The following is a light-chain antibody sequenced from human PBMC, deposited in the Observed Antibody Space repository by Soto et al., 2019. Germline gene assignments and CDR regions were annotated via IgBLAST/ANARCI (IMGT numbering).Light chain of an antibody. J-gene: IGKJ1*01. V-gene: IGKV3-15*01. CDR3: QQYNNWPWT. CDR1: QNILSN. Sequence: EIVLTQSPGTLSLSPGERATLSCRASQNILSNLAWYQQIPGQAPRLLIYGASTRATGITARFSGSGSGTDFTLTISSLQSEDFAVYYCQQYNNWPWTFGQGTKVDI. CDR2: GAS.